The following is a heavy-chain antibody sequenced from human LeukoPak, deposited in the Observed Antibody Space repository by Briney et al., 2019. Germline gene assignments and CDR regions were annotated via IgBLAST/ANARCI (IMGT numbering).Heavy chain of an antibody. V-gene: IGHV1-2*02. CDR3: AGRDCRSASCYNANYGLDV. J-gene: IGHJ6*02. CDR1: GYTFTDYS. D-gene: IGHD2-2*02. Sequence: GASVKVSCKASGYTFTDYSLHWVRQAPGQGLEWMGWMNPNSGGTNYAQKFQGRVTMTRDTSISTAYMELNRLGSDDTAFYYCAGRDCRSASCYNANYGLDVWGQGTTVTVSS. CDR2: MNPNSGGT.